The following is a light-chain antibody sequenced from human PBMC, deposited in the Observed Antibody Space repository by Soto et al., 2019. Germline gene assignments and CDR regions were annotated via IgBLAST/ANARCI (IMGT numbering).Light chain of an antibody. CDR2: EVS. J-gene: IGLJ3*02. V-gene: IGLV2-14*01. CDR3: PSYINRSTIDLV. CDR1: SIDVGGSNY. Sequence: QSALTQPASVSGSPGQSITISCTGNSIDVGGSNYVSWYQQDPGKAPKLIIYEVSNGPSGISNRFSGSKSGNTASLTISGLQAEYEADYYCPSYINRSTIDLVVGGGTKVAVL.